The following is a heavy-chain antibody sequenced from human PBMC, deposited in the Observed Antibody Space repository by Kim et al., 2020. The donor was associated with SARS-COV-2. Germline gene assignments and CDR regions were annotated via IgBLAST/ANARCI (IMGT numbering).Heavy chain of an antibody. J-gene: IGHJ4*02. CDR2: INHSGST. Sequence: SETLSLTCAVYGGSFSGYYWSWIRQPPGKGLEWIGEINHSGSTNYNPSLKSRVTISVDTSKNQFSLKLSSVTAADTAVYYCARGGVTIFGVVIPRPRQLDYWGQGTLVTVSS. CDR3: ARGGVTIFGVVIPRPRQLDY. V-gene: IGHV4-34*01. CDR1: GGSFSGYY. D-gene: IGHD3-3*01.